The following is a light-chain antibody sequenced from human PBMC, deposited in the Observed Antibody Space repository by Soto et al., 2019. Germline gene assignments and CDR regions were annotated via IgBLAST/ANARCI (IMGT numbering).Light chain of an antibody. Sequence: EIVLTQSPGTLSLSPGERATLSCRASQSVRSSYLAWYQQKPGQAPRLLIYGASSRATGIPDRFSGSGSGADFTLTISRLEPEDFAVDYCQQYGSSSYTFGQGTKLEIK. CDR3: QQYGSSSYT. J-gene: IGKJ2*01. CDR1: QSVRSSY. V-gene: IGKV3-20*01. CDR2: GAS.